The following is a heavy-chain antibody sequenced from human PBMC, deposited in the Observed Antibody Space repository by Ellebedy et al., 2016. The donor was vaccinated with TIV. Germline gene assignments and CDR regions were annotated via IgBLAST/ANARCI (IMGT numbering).Heavy chain of an antibody. Sequence: GESLKISCAASGFIFSNFAMGWVRQSPGKGLEGVSGLYGSGRGIFYSDSVKGRFTISRDNPKNTLYLQMNSLRAEDTGIYYCAKDQVGGDGRWVFDMWGQGTMVTVSS. CDR1: GFIFSNFA. V-gene: IGHV3-23*01. J-gene: IGHJ3*02. CDR3: AKDQVGGDGRWVFDM. D-gene: IGHD3-16*01. CDR2: LYGSGRGI.